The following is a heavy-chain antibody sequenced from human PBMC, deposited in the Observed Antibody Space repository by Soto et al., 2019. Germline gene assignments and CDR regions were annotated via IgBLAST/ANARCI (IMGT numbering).Heavy chain of an antibody. D-gene: IGHD3-10*01. CDR2: VYNSGSTSYDCGST. V-gene: IGHV4-39*01. CDR1: GGSISSTSCY. J-gene: IGHJ4*02. CDR3: ARSFGETPDY. Sequence: SETLSLTCTVSGGSISSTSCYWGWIRQPPGKGPEWIGNVYNSGSTSYDCGSTSYNPSLKSRVTISVDTSKNQVSLKLSSVTAAYTAVYYSARSFGETPDYWGQGTLVTVSS.